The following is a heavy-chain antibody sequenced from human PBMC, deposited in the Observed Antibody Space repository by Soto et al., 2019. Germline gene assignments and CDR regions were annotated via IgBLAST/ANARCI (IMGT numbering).Heavy chain of an antibody. CDR2: IRTSGSTI. Sequence: QVQLVESGGGLVKPGGSLRLSCAASGFTFSDYYMSWIRQAPGKGLGWVSYIRTSGSTINYADSVKGRFTITSDNSKKSLYLQMNDLSAEDTAVYYCSRVSPPPDYWGQGTLVTVTS. CDR3: SRVSPPPDY. V-gene: IGHV3-11*01. J-gene: IGHJ4*02. CDR1: GFTFSDYY.